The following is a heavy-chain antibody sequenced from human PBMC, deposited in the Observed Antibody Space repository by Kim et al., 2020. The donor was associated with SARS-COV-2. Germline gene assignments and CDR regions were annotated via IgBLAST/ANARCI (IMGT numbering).Heavy chain of an antibody. Sequence: ASVKVSCKASGYTFTSYGISWVRQAPGQGLEWMGWISAYNGNTNYAQELQGRVTMTTDTSTSTAYMELRSLRSDDTAVYYCARAPDSYGYYYYGMDVWGQGTTVTVSS. D-gene: IGHD5-18*01. CDR3: ARAPDSYGYYYYGMDV. J-gene: IGHJ6*02. CDR2: ISAYNGNT. CDR1: GYTFTSYG. V-gene: IGHV1-18*01.